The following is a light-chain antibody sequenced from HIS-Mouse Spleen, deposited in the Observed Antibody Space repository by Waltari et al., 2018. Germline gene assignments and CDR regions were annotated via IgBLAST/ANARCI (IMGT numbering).Light chain of an antibody. CDR2: HDS. J-gene: IGLJ2*01. Sequence: SYELTQPPSVPVSPGQTARITCSGDALPKKYAYCYQQKSGQAPVLVIYHDSKRPSGIPERFSGSSSGTMATLTISGAQVEDEADYYCYSTDSSGNHRVFGGGTKLTVL. CDR3: YSTDSSGNHRV. V-gene: IGLV3-10*01. CDR1: ALPKKY.